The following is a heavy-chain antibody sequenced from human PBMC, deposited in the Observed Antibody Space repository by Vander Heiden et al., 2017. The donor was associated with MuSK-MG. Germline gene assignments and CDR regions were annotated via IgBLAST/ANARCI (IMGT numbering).Heavy chain of an antibody. D-gene: IGHD3-10*02. CDR2: ISYDGSNK. J-gene: IGHJ6*02. CDR3: ARNARGVLTYYYYYGMDV. CDR1: GFTFSSYV. V-gene: IGHV3-30-3*01. Sequence: QVQLVESGGGVVQPGRSLRLSCAASGFTFSSYVMNWVRQAPGKGLEWVAVISYDGSNKYYAGSVKGRFTISRDNSKNTLYLQMNSLRAEDTAVYYCARNARGVLTYYYYYGMDVWGQGTTVTVSS.